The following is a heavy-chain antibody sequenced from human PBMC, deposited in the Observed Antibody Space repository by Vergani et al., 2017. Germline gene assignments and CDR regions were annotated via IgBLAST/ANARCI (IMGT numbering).Heavy chain of an antibody. CDR1: GYPFSDYG. CDR3: ARHRGSGGFFPSSYFYGMDV. Sequence: QVQLVESGGGEVQPGRSLRLSCSAAGYPFSDYGVHWVRQAPGKGLEWIGCIHHSGDTHYNSSLKSRVSISIVSSSKFSLSLTSVTAADTAIYYCARHRGSGGFFPSSYFYGMDVWGHGTTVTVSS. J-gene: IGHJ6*02. D-gene: IGHD3-10*01. CDR2: IHHSGDTH. V-gene: IGHV3-33*08.